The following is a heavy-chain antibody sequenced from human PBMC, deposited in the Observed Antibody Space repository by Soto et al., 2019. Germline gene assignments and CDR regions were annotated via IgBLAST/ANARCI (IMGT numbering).Heavy chain of an antibody. D-gene: IGHD3-16*01. CDR1: GXTFTNYY. J-gene: IGHJ6*02. CDR2: INPSGGST. Sequence: ASVKVSCTASGXTFTNYYMHWVRQAPGQGLEWMGVINPSGGSTTXAXXXQGXXXXXXDTSTSTVSMDLSSQRSEDTAVYYCTXXXXDRYDQSSPNYYYYGMDVWGQGPTVTV. CDR3: TXXXXDRYDQSSPNYYYYGMDV. V-gene: IGHV1-46*01.